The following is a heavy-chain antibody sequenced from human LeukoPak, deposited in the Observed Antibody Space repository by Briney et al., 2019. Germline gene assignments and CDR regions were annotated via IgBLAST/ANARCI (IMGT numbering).Heavy chain of an antibody. CDR2: IYYSGST. J-gene: IGHJ6*02. CDR3: ASAYYYYYGMDV. CDR1: GGSISSYY. Sequence: NSSETLSLTCTVSGGSISSYYWSWIRQPPGKGLEWIGYIYYSGSTNYNPSLKIRVTISVDTSKNQFSLKLSSVTAADTAVYYCASAYYYYYGMDVWGQGTTVTVSS. V-gene: IGHV4-59*01.